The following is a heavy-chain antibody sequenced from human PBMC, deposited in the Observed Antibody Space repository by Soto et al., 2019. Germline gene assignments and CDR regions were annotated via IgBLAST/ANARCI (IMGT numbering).Heavy chain of an antibody. D-gene: IGHD6-13*01. V-gene: IGHV4-59*03. J-gene: IGHJ4*02. CDR2: IYHTGTT. CDR3: AKISAGSTDETMFTVFDH. Sequence: SETLSLTCTASGDSIRSSYWTWIRQAPGRGLEWIGDIYHTGTTKYNPSLKSRVSISVDTSKNQFSLRLRSVTAADTAIYFCAKISAGSTDETMFTVFDHWGQGTLVTVSS. CDR1: GDSIRSSY.